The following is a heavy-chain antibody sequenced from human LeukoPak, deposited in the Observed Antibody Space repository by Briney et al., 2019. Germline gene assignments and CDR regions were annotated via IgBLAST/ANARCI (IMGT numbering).Heavy chain of an antibody. Sequence: SETLSLTCTVSGGSISTSNYYWGWIRQPPGKGLEWIGNIFYSGSTYYSPSLRSRVTISVDTSKNQFSLKLSSVTAADTAVYYCARGRSSGSSSWYTAYNWFDPWGQGTLVTVSS. CDR3: ARGRSSGSSSWYTAYNWFDP. CDR1: GGSISTSNYY. CDR2: IFYSGST. D-gene: IGHD6-13*01. J-gene: IGHJ5*02. V-gene: IGHV4-39*07.